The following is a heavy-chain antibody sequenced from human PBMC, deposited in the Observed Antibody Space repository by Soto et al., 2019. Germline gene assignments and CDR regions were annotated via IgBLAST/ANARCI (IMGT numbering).Heavy chain of an antibody. V-gene: IGHV3-23*01. D-gene: IGHD6-19*01. CDR2: ISGSGDST. J-gene: IGHJ4*02. CDR3: AKERSSGWSFDY. Sequence: EVQLLESGGVLVQPGGSLRLSCAASGFTFSTYAMNWVRQAPGKGLEWVSGISGSGDSTYYADSVKGRFTVSRDNSKNTLYLQMNSLRGEDTAVFYCAKERSSGWSFDYWGQGTLVTVSP. CDR1: GFTFSTYA.